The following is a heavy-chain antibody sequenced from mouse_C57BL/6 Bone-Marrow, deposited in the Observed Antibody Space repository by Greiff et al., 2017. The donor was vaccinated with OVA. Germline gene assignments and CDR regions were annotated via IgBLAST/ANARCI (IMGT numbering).Heavy chain of an antibody. CDR3: ARSTYYYGSSYYAMDD. Sequence: LVESGAELVKPGASVKISCKASGYTFTDYYINWVKQRPGQGLEWIGKIGPGSGSTYYNEKFKGKATLTADKSSSTAYMQLSSLTSEDSAVYFCARSTYYYGSSYYAMDDWGQGTSVTVSS. D-gene: IGHD1-1*01. J-gene: IGHJ4*01. V-gene: IGHV1-77*01. CDR1: GYTFTDYY. CDR2: IGPGSGST.